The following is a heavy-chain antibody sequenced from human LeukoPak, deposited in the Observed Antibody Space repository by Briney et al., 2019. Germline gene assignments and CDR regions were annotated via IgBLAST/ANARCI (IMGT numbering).Heavy chain of an antibody. V-gene: IGHV4-38-2*01. CDR3: ARHGDGDIVVVPAAIISGQFDY. D-gene: IGHD2-2*01. J-gene: IGHJ4*02. CDR2: IYHSGST. CDR1: GYSISSGYY. Sequence: SETLSLTXAVSGYSISSGYYWGWIRQPPGKGLEWIGSIYHSGSTYYNPSLKSRVTISVDTSKNQFSLKLSSVTAADTAVYYCARHGDGDIVVVPAAIISGQFDYWGQGTLVTVSS.